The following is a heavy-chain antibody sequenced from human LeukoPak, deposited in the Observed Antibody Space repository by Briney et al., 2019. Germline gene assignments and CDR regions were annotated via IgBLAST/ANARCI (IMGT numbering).Heavy chain of an antibody. Sequence: GESLKISCKGSGYSFTSYWIGWVRQMPGKGLEWMWIIYPGDSDTRDSPSFQGQVTTSADKSISTAYLQWGSLKASDTAMYYGAISGDTAMEPDYWGQGTLVTVSS. CDR2: IYPGDSDT. D-gene: IGHD5-18*01. CDR3: AISGDTAMEPDY. CDR1: GYSFTSYW. V-gene: IGHV5-51*01. J-gene: IGHJ4*01.